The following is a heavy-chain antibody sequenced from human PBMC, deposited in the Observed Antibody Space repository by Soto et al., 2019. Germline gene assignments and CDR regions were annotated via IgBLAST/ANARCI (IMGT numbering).Heavy chain of an antibody. V-gene: IGHV4-34*02. Sequence: QVQLQQWGAGLLKPSETLSLTCGVYGGSFSGSYWTWIRQPPGKGLGWVGEITHSGSTHHNPSLESRVSISIDPSQSNFSLKLTSVTAADTAVYYCARDWMTWGQGTLVTVSS. CDR3: ARDWMT. D-gene: IGHD2-2*03. J-gene: IGHJ4*02. CDR2: ITHSGST. CDR1: GGSFSGSY.